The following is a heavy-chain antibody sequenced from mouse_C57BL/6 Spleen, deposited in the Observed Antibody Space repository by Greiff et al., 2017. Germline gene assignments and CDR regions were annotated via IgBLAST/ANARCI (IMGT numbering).Heavy chain of an antibody. Sequence: QVQLKQPGAELVMPGASVKLSCKASGYTFTSYWMHWVKQRPGQGLEWIGEIDPSDSYTNYNQKFKGKSTLTVDKSSSTAYMQLSSLTSEDSAVYYCARGERGYYFDYWGQGTTLTVSS. J-gene: IGHJ2*01. CDR1: GYTFTSYW. CDR3: ARGERGYYFDY. V-gene: IGHV1-69*01. CDR2: IDPSDSYT.